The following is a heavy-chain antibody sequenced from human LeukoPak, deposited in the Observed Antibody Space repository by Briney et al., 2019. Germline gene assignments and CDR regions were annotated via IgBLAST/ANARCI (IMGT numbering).Heavy chain of an antibody. J-gene: IGHJ5*02. CDR2: INHSGST. Sequence: PSETLSLTCAVYGGSFSGYYWSWIRQPPGKGLEWIGEINHSGSTNYNPSLKSRVTISVDTSKNQLSLKLSSVTAADTAVYYCARGGAIGYCSSTSCRGDWFDPWGQGTLVTVSS. D-gene: IGHD2-2*03. V-gene: IGHV4-34*01. CDR3: ARGGAIGYCSSTSCRGDWFDP. CDR1: GGSFSGYY.